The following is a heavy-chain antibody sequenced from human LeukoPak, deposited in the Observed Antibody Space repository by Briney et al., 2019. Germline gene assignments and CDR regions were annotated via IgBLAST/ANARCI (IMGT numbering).Heavy chain of an antibody. CDR1: GFTFSTYW. CDR2: IKQDGSEK. V-gene: IGHV3-7*01. Sequence: GGSLRLSCAASGFTFSTYWMTWVRQAPGKGLEWVANIKQDGSEKYYVDSVRGRFTISRDNAKNSLYLQMNSLRAEDTAVYYCARATRRIAAAGTLFDYWGQGTLVTVSS. CDR3: ARATRRIAAAGTLFDY. D-gene: IGHD6-13*01. J-gene: IGHJ4*02.